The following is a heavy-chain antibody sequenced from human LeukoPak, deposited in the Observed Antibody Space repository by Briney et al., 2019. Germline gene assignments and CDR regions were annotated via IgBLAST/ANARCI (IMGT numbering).Heavy chain of an antibody. CDR3: ARELLDSSSSGPFDY. CDR1: GFTFSSYG. V-gene: IGHV3-33*01. D-gene: IGHD6-6*01. CDR2: IWYDGSNK. Sequence: PGGSLRLSCATSGFTFSSYGMHWVRQAPGKGLEWVAVIWYDGSNKYYADSVKGRFTISRDNSKNTLYLQMNSLRAEDTAVYYCARELLDSSSSGPFDYWGQGTLVTVSS. J-gene: IGHJ4*02.